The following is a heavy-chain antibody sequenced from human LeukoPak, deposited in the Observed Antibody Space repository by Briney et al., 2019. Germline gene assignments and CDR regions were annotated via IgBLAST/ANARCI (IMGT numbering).Heavy chain of an antibody. V-gene: IGHV5-51*01. D-gene: IGHD3-22*01. CDR1: GYSFTSYW. CDR2: IYPDDSDT. J-gene: IGHJ4*02. CDR3: ARRTYYYDSSGYYRYYFDY. Sequence: GESLKISCKGSGYSFTSYWIGWVRQMPGKGLEWMGIIYPDDSDTRYSPSFQGQVTISADKSISTAYLQWSSLKASDTAMYYCARRTYYYDSSGYYRYYFDYWGQGTLVTVSS.